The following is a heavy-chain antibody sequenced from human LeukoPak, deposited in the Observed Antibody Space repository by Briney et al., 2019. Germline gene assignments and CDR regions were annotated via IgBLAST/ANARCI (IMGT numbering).Heavy chain of an antibody. CDR2: INHSGST. J-gene: IGHJ3*02. D-gene: IGHD2-21*02. CDR1: GGSFSGYY. V-gene: IGHV4-34*01. CDR3: AMPDLTYCGGDCYSSPAFDI. Sequence: PSETLSLTCAVYGGSFSGYYWSWIRQPPGKGLGWIGEINHSGSTNYNPSLKSRVTISVDTSKNQFSLKLSSVTAADTAVYYCAMPDLTYCGGDCYSSPAFDIWGQGTMVTVSS.